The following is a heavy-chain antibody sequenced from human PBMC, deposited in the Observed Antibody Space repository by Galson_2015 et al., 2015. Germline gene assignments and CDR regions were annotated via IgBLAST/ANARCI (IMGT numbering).Heavy chain of an antibody. CDR2: INPIAGSI. CDR1: GYTFTKYY. D-gene: IGHD1-1*01. CDR3: ARSPEGTTYFQYYYMDV. V-gene: IGHV1-46*01. J-gene: IGHJ6*03. Sequence: SVKVSCKASGYTFTKYYMHWVRQAPGQGLEWMGIINPIAGSISYPQKFQGRVAITRDTSTNTVYMDLKSLTSEDTAMYYCARSPEGTTYFQYYYMDVWGEGTTVTVSS.